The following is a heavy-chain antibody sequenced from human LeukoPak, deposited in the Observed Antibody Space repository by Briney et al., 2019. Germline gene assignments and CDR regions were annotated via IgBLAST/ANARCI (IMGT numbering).Heavy chain of an antibody. CDR3: ARVSRNYYVSSGCDY. Sequence: SETLSLTCTVSGGSISSSTYYWGWIRQPPGKGLEWIGNIYYSGSTYYNPSLKSRVTISVDTSKNQFSLRLTSVTAADTAVYYCARVSRNYYVSSGCDYWGQGTLVTVSS. J-gene: IGHJ4*02. CDR2: IYYSGST. V-gene: IGHV4-39*01. D-gene: IGHD3-22*01. CDR1: GGSISSSTYY.